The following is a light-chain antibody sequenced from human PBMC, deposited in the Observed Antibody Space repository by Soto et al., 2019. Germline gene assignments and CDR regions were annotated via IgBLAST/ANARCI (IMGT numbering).Light chain of an antibody. CDR2: GAS. V-gene: IGKV3-15*01. J-gene: IGKJ1*01. CDR3: QQYRSWPRT. CDR1: QSVDIS. Sequence: EIVLTQSPATLSVSPGERVILSCRASQSVDISLAWYQQKPGQAPRLLIYGASTRATDMPGTFSGRGSGTEFTLTITSLRPEDFGVSYCQQYRSWPRTFGQGTKVDIK.